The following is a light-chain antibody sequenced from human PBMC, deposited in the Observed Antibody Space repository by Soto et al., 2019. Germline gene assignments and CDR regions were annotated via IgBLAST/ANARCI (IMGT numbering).Light chain of an antibody. V-gene: IGLV2-14*01. CDR2: EVS. CDR3: SSYTSSSTYV. J-gene: IGLJ1*01. Sequence: QSALTQPASVSGSPGQSITISCTGTSSDVGGYNYVSWYQQHPGKAPKLIIYEVSNRPSGVSNRSSGSKSGNTASLTISGLQAEDEADYYCSSYTSSSTYVFGTGTKLTVL. CDR1: SSDVGGYNY.